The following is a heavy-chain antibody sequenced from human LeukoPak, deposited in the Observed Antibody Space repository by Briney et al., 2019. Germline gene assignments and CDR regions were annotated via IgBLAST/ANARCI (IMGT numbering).Heavy chain of an antibody. CDR1: GYTFTSYD. Sequence: ASVKVSCKASGYTFTSYDINWVRQATGKGLEWMGWMNPNSGNTGYAQKFQGRVTMTRNTSISTAYMELSSLRSEDTAVYYCARGGYYYDSSGYYYLAFDIWGQGTMVTVSS. CDR2: MNPNSGNT. V-gene: IGHV1-8*01. CDR3: ARGGYYYDSSGYYYLAFDI. J-gene: IGHJ3*02. D-gene: IGHD3-22*01.